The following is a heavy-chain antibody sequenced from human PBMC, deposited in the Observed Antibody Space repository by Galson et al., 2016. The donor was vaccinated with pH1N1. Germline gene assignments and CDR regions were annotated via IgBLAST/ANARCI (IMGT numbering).Heavy chain of an antibody. Sequence: SVKVSCKASGFTFSNHGINWVRQAPGQGLEWMGWINTKTGNPTYAQGFTGRFVFSLDTSVNTAYLQINSLKADDTAVYYCARETPSPSPTVLRYFDWSCGLSAFDMWGRGTLVTVSS. CDR2: INTKTGNP. CDR3: ARETPSPSPTVLRYFDWSCGLSAFDM. J-gene: IGHJ3*02. V-gene: IGHV7-4-1*02. D-gene: IGHD3-9*01. CDR1: GFTFSNHG.